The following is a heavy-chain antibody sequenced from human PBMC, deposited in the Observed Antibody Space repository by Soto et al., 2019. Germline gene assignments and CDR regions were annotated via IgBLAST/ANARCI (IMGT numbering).Heavy chain of an antibody. CDR2: IYYRGST. CDR1: GCSISRGGYY. Sequence: TLSLTCTFSGCSISRGGYYWSWIRQHPGKGLEWIGYIYYRGSTYYNPSLKSRVTISIDTSKNQFSLKLNSVTAADTGVYYCERAGNADFWSGCYFEKWGQGALVKVSS. V-gene: IGHV4-31*03. D-gene: IGHD3-3*01. J-gene: IGHJ4*02. CDR3: ERAGNADFWSGCYFEK.